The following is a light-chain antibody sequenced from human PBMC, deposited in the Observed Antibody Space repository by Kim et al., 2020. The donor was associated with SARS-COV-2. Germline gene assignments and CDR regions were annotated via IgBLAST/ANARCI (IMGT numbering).Light chain of an antibody. V-gene: IGKV3-20*01. CDR1: QSVSSSY. CDR2: GAS. J-gene: IGKJ3*01. CDR3: QQYSSSSFT. Sequence: EIVLTQSPGTLSLSPGDRATLSRRASQSVSSSYLTWYQQKPGQAPSLLIYGASSRATGIPDRFSGSGSGTDFTLTISRLEPEDFAVYYCQQYSSSSFTFGPGTKVDIK.